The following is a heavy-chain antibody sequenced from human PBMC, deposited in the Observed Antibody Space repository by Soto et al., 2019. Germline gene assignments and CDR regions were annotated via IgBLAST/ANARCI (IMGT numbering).Heavy chain of an antibody. J-gene: IGHJ6*03. Sequence: SETLSLTCTVSGGSISSGGYYWSWIRQHPGKGLEWIGYIYYSGSTYYNTSLKSRVTISVDTSKNQFSLKLSSVTAADTAVYYCAREVHGDYVGYYYYYYMDVWGKGTTVTVS. V-gene: IGHV4-31*03. CDR1: GGSISSGGYY. CDR3: AREVHGDYVGYYYYYYMDV. CDR2: IYYSGST. D-gene: IGHD4-17*01.